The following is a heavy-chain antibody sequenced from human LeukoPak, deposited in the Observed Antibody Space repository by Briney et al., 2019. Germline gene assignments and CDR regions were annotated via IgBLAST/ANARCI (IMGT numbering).Heavy chain of an antibody. D-gene: IGHD3-3*01. CDR3: ARGPRRITIFGVGPNWFDP. CDR1: GFTFSTYS. J-gene: IGHJ5*02. Sequence: GGSLRLSCEASGFTFSTYSMNWVRQAPGKGLEWVSYISSSSSTIYYADSVKGRFTISRDNAKDSLYLQMNSLRAEDTAVYYCARGPRRITIFGVGPNWFDPWGQGTLVTVSS. CDR2: ISSSSSTI. V-gene: IGHV3-48*01.